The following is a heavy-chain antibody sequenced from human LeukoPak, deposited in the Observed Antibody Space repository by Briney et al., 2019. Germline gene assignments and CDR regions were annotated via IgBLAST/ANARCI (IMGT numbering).Heavy chain of an antibody. V-gene: IGHV1-2*04. CDR3: ARAGGASDSSGWYVFDY. J-gene: IGHJ4*02. CDR1: GYTFTAQH. CDR2: INPNSGGT. D-gene: IGHD6-19*01. Sequence: ASVTVSCKASGYTFTAQHMHWVRQAPGQGLEWMGWINPNSGGTNYAQKFQGWVTMTRDTSISTAYMELSRLRSDDPAVYYCARAGGASDSSGWYVFDYWGQGTLVTVSS.